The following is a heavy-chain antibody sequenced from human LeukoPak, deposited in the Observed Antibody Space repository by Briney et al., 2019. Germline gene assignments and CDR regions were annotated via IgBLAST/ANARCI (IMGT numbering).Heavy chain of an antibody. CDR3: AKDRTGVVIDY. J-gene: IGHJ4*02. Sequence: GGSLRLSCAASGFTFSSYGMHWVRQAPGKGLEWVAIISHDGSKTYYADSVKGRFTISRDNSKNTLCLQMNSLRAEDTAVYYCAKDRTGVVIDYWGQGTLVTVSS. V-gene: IGHV3-30*18. D-gene: IGHD2-21*01. CDR2: ISHDGSKT. CDR1: GFTFSSYG.